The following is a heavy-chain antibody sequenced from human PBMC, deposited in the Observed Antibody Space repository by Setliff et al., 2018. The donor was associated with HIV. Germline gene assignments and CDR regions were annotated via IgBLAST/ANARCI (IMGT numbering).Heavy chain of an antibody. CDR2: ISHSGNT. V-gene: IGHV4-38-2*02. CDR3: AREGGYDYGYTIFY. J-gene: IGHJ4*02. D-gene: IGHD5-18*01. CDR1: YFSIDNGYY. Sequence: SETLSLTCTVSYFSIDNGYYWGWIRQPPGKGLEWIASISHSGNTYYDPSLKSRVSISLDTSKNQFSLKLSSVTAADTAIYFCAREGGYDYGYTIFYWGQGTLVTVSS.